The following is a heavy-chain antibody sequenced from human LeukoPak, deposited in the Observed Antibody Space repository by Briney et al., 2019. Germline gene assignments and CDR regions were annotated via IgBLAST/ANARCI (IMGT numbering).Heavy chain of an antibody. CDR3: FKSRGWSSNFCLIDY. V-gene: IGHV3-30*03. D-gene: IGHD2-2*01. Sequence: GGALRLSCAASGFTFSSYGMHWVRQAPGKGLEWVAVISYDGSNKYYADSVKGRFTISRDNSKNTLYLQMNSLRAEDTAVYYCFKSRGWSSNFCLIDYWGQGTLVTVSS. CDR1: GFTFSSYG. J-gene: IGHJ4*02. CDR2: ISYDGSNK.